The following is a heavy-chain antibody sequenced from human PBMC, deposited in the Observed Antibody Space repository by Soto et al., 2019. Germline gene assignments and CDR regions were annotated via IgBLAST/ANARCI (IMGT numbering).Heavy chain of an antibody. D-gene: IGHD1-1*01. CDR2: IYYSGST. V-gene: IGHV4-59*01. Sequence: SETLSLTCSVSGSSMTTYYWHWIRQAPGKGLEWIGYIYYSGSTNYNPSLKSRVTISVDTSKNQFSLKLSSVTAADTAVYYCARVRTGTNLDYWGQGTLVTVSS. CDR1: GSSMTTYY. CDR3: ARVRTGTNLDY. J-gene: IGHJ4*02.